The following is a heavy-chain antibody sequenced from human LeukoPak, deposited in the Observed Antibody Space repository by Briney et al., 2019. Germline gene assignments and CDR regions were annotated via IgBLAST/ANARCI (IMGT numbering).Heavy chain of an antibody. CDR2: ITPKSGDT. D-gene: IGHD3-3*02. V-gene: IGHV1-2*02. CDR3: ARVRLADERAWAY. Sequence: GASVKVSCKASGYTFSDFYIHWVRQAPGQGLEYVGWITPKSGDTYSPQRFQGRVTMTRDASNSTAYMELSSLRCDDTAVFFCARVRLADERAWAYWGQGTLVTVPS. CDR1: GYTFSDFY. J-gene: IGHJ4*02.